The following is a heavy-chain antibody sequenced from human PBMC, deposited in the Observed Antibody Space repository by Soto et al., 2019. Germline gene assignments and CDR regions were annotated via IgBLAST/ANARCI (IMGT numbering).Heavy chain of an antibody. D-gene: IGHD2-15*01. CDR3: ARAGEVVVVVAAPSGGWFDT. J-gene: IGHJ5*02. CDR1: GYTFTSYG. V-gene: IGHV1-18*01. Sequence: QVQLVQSGAEVKKPGASVKVSCKASGYTFTSYGISWVRQAPGQGLEWMGWISAYNGNTNYAQKLQGRVTMTTDTSKSTAYMEMRSLRSDDTAVYYCARAGEVVVVVAAPSGGWFDTWGQGTLVTVSS. CDR2: ISAYNGNT.